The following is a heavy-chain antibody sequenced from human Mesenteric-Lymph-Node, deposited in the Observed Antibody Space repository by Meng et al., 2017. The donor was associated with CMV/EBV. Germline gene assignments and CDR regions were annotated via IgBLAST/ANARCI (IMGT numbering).Heavy chain of an antibody. CDR2: INHSGST. CDR3: ARHQRWLKSEGGFNY. V-gene: IGHV4-34*01. Sequence: QVAPTQVGAGRFKPSETLSLLCAVYGGSFSGYYWSWIRQPPGKGLEWIGEINHSGSTNYNPSLKSRVTISVDTSKNQFSLKLSSVTAADTAVYYCARHQRWLKSEGGFNYWGQGTLVTVSS. CDR1: GGSFSGYY. J-gene: IGHJ4*02. D-gene: IGHD4-23*01.